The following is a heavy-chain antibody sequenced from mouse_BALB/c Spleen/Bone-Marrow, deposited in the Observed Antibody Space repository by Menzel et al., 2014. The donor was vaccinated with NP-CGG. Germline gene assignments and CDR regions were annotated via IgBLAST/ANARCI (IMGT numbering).Heavy chain of an antibody. Sequence: QVQLQQSGPELVRPGVSVKISCKGSGYTFTDYAMHWVELSHAKSLEWIGVISTYSGNTNYNQKFKGKATMTVDKSSSTAYMELARLTSEDSAIYYCASPIYYGNYEGFAYWGQGTLVTVPA. CDR3: ASPIYYGNYEGFAY. CDR2: ISTYSGNT. D-gene: IGHD2-1*01. V-gene: IGHV1-67*01. J-gene: IGHJ3*01. CDR1: GYTFTDYA.